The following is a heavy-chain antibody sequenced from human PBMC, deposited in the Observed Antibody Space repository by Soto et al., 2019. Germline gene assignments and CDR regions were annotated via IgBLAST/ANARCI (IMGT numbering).Heavy chain of an antibody. D-gene: IGHD3-10*01. J-gene: IGHJ6*03. CDR3: AAGPRGFSPKSYYYYYYMDV. V-gene: IGHV1-58*02. CDR2: IVVGSGNT. CDR1: GFTFTSSA. Sequence: SVKVSCKASGFTFTSSAMQWVRQARGQRLEWIGWIVVGSGNTNYAQKFQERVTITRDMSTSTAYMELSGLRSEDTAVYYCAAGPRGFSPKSYYYYYYMDVWGKGTRVTFPS.